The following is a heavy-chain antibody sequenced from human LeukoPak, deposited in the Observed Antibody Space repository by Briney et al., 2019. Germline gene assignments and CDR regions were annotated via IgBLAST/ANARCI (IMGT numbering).Heavy chain of an antibody. J-gene: IGHJ6*03. V-gene: IGHV4-39*07. CDR1: GASISNSDRY. CDR3: ARDRSHMDV. D-gene: IGHD3-10*01. CDR2: IYYSGIT. Sequence: SETLSLTCTVSGASISNSDRYWGWIRQPPGKGLEWIGSIYYSGITYHNPSLKSRVTISVDTSKNQFSLKLSSVTAADTAVYYCARDRSHMDVWGKGTTVTISS.